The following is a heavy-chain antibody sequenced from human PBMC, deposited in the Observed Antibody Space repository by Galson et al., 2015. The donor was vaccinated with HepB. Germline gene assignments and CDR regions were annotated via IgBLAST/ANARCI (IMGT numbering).Heavy chain of an antibody. CDR2: IIPIFGTA. D-gene: IGHD6-19*01. V-gene: IGHV1-69*06. J-gene: IGHJ4*02. Sequence: SVKVSCKASGGTFSSYAISWVRQAPGQGLEWMGGIIPIFGTANYAQKFQGRVTITADKSTSTAYMELSSLRSEDTAVYYCARDQGAWPGQAAGTSDFDYWGQGTLVTVSS. CDR1: GGTFSSYA. CDR3: ARDQGAWPGQAAGTSDFDY.